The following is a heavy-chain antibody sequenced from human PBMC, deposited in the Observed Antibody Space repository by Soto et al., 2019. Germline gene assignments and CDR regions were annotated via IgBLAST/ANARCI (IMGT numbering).Heavy chain of an antibody. Sequence: SETLSLTCTVSGGSISGYFWSWIRQPPGKGPEWIGYIHYSGSTNYNPSLKSRLTISVDTSKNQFSLKLTSVTAADTAVYYCARTLNSGDLDCWGQGILVTV. J-gene: IGHJ4*02. D-gene: IGHD1-26*01. CDR1: GGSISGYF. V-gene: IGHV4-59*08. CDR2: IHYSGST. CDR3: ARTLNSGDLDC.